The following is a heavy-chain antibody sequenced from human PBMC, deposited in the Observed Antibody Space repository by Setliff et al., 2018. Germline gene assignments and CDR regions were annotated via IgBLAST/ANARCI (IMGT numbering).Heavy chain of an antibody. Sequence: SETLSLTCTVSGGSISTYYWSWIRQTPVKGLEWIGYVYYSGTTNYNPLFKSRVTISVDRPKNQFSLKLTSVTVADTAVYYCARGLHSGTYWGTRPLGLDYWGQGSLVTVSS. CDR2: VYYSGTT. CDR1: GGSISTYY. D-gene: IGHD1-26*01. J-gene: IGHJ4*02. V-gene: IGHV4-59*08. CDR3: ARGLHSGTYWGTRPLGLDY.